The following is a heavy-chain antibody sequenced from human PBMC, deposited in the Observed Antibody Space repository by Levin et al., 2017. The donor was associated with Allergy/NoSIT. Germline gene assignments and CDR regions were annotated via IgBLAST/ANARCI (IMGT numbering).Heavy chain of an antibody. J-gene: IGHJ4*02. Sequence: SETLSLTCSVSGGSVRSGDYYWSWIRQSPGKGLEWIGYIFYSGLTYYNPALKNRVNISLDKAKNEISLKVTSVTAADTAVYYCGSNSKWGLRLVEYWGQGTQVTVSS. V-gene: IGHV4-30-4*01. CDR3: GSNSKWGLRLVEY. CDR1: GGSVRSGDYY. D-gene: IGHD7-27*01. CDR2: IFYSGLT.